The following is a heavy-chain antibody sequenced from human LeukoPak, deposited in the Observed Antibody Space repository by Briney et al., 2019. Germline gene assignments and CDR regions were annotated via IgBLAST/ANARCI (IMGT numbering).Heavy chain of an antibody. CDR2: LYSGGAT. Sequence: GGSLRLSCAASGFTVSSNYMSWVRQPAGKGLEWVSVLYSGGATFYADSVQGRFTISRDDARDSLYLQMNSLRAEDTAVYYCVRIDLYYVTKWALAYWGQGILVTVSS. CDR3: VRIDLYYVTKWALAY. CDR1: GFTVSSNY. V-gene: IGHV3-53*03. J-gene: IGHJ4*02. D-gene: IGHD1-26*01.